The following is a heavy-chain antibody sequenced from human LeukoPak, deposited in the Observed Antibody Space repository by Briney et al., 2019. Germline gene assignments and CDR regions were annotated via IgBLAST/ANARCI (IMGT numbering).Heavy chain of an antibody. D-gene: IGHD3-22*01. CDR3: TRDPRHYYDSSGYQPS. V-gene: IGHV3-49*04. CDR2: ISSKAYGGTT. Sequence: GGSLRLSCTASGFTFGDYAMSWVRQAPGKGLEWVGFISSKAYGGTTEYAASVKGRFTISRDDSKSIAYLQMNSLKTEDTAVYYCTRDPRHYYDSSGYQPSWGQGTLVTVSS. J-gene: IGHJ5*02. CDR1: GFTFGDYA.